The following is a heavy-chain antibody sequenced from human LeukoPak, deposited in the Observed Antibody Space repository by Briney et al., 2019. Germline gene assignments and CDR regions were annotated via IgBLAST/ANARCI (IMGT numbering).Heavy chain of an antibody. CDR3: ARKIPIIGTLDI. Sequence: SQTLSLTCAISGDSVSSNNSAWNWLRQSPSRGLEWLGRTYYRSKWYNDYALSVKGRITINPDTSKNQFSLQLNSVTPEDTAVYFCARKIPIIGTLDIWGLGTMVTVSS. CDR2: TYYRSKWYN. D-gene: IGHD1-7*01. V-gene: IGHV6-1*01. CDR1: GDSVSSNNSA. J-gene: IGHJ3*02.